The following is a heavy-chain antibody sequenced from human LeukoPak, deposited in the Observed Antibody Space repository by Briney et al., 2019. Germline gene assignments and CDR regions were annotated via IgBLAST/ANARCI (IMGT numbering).Heavy chain of an antibody. CDR1: GYSISNGYY. Sequence: KTSETLSLTCAVSGYSISNGYYWVWIRQPPGRGLEWIGSLYHSDSAYYNTSLRSRVSMSVDTSKNQFSLTLSFVTAADTAVYYCARQHDSYYYYYIDAWGSGTTVTVSS. V-gene: IGHV4-38-2*01. CDR2: LYHSDSA. J-gene: IGHJ6*03. CDR3: ARQHDSYYYYYIDA.